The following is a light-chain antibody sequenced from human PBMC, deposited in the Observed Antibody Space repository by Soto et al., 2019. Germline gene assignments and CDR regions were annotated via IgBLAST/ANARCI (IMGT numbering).Light chain of an antibody. CDR3: SSYTSSSTLGV. CDR2: EVS. CDR1: SSDVGGYNY. Sequence: QSALTQPASVSGSPGQSITISCTGTSSDVGGYNYVSWYQQHPGKAPKLMIYEVSNRPSGVSNRFSGSKSGNTASLTIYGLQAEDEDDYYCSSYTSSSTLGVCGGGTKLTVL. V-gene: IGLV2-14*01. J-gene: IGLJ2*01.